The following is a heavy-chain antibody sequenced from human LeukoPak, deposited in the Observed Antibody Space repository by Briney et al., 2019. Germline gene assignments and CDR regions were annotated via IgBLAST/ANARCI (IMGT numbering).Heavy chain of an antibody. D-gene: IGHD6-13*01. CDR2: TRYDGSNK. CDR3: ARAAIAAARIYYYMDV. CDR1: GFTFSTYG. J-gene: IGHJ6*03. V-gene: IGHV3-30*02. Sequence: GGSLRLSCGASGFTFSTYGMHWVRQAPGKGLEWVAFTRYDGSNKYYADSVKGRFTISRDSSKNTLYLQMNSLRAEDTAVYYCARAAIAAARIYYYMDVWGKGTTVTVSS.